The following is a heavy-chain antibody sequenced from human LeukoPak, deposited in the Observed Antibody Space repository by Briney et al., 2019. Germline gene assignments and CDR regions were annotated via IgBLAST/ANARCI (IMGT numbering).Heavy chain of an antibody. D-gene: IGHD2-15*01. CDR3: ARARRAYCSGGSCYPGNAFDI. CDR1: GFTFSSYA. Sequence: PGRSLRLSCAASGFTFSSYAMHWVRQAPGKGLEWVAVISYDGSNKYYADSVKGRFTISRDNSKNTLYLQMNSLRAEDTAVYYCARARRAYCSGGSCYPGNAFDIWGQGTMVTVSS. CDR2: ISYDGSNK. V-gene: IGHV3-30*04. J-gene: IGHJ3*02.